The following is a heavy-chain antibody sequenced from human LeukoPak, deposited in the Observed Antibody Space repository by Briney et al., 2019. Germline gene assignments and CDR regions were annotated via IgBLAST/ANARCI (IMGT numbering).Heavy chain of an antibody. CDR3: ATRLTAGTSHGAFDI. V-gene: IGHV1-24*01. Sequence: GASVKVSCKVSGYTLTELSMHWVRQAPGKGLEWMGGFDPEDGETIYAQKFQGRVTMTEDTSTDTAYMELSSLRSEDTAVYYCATRLTAGTSHGAFDIWGQGTMVTVSS. J-gene: IGHJ3*02. D-gene: IGHD6-13*01. CDR2: FDPEDGET. CDR1: GYTLTELS.